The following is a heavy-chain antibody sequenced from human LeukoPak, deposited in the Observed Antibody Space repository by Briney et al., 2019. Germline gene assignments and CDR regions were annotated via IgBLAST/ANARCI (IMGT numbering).Heavy chain of an antibody. Sequence: GSLRLSCAASGVTFSGYSMSWVRQAPGKGLEWIGSIYYSGNTYYNPSLKSRVTISVDTSKNQFSLKLSSVAAADTAVFYCARLWSGLRPPDYWGQGTLVTVSS. CDR3: ARLWSGLRPPDY. J-gene: IGHJ4*02. D-gene: IGHD3-3*01. V-gene: IGHV4-59*05. CDR1: GVTFSGYS. CDR2: IYYSGNT.